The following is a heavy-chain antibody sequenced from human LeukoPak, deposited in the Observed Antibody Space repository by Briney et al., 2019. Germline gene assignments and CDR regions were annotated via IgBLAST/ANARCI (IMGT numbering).Heavy chain of an antibody. CDR3: ARHSAGYSSGRLVPEFDP. CDR1: GRSISSSRYY. D-gene: IGHD6-19*01. J-gene: IGHJ5*02. CDR2: FYYSGST. V-gene: IGHV4-39*01. Sequence: SETLSLTCTVSGRSISSSRYYWGWIRQPPGKGLEWIGSFYYSGSTYYNPSLKSRPTISVDTSKNRFSLKLSSVTAADTAVYYCARHSAGYSSGRLVPEFDPWGQGTLATASS.